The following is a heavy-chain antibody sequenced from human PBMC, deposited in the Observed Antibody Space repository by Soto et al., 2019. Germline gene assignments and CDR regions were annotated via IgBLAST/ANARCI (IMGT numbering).Heavy chain of an antibody. D-gene: IGHD2-15*01. V-gene: IGHV1-18*01. Sequence: QVQLVQSGGELKKPGASVKVSCKASGYTFTSYGISWVRQAPGQGLEWMGWISAYNGNTNYTQNLKDRVTMTTETDTNTAYMELRSLGLDDTAVYYCGRPSCRGVNCNAGHGMDVWGQGTPVTVSS. CDR1: GYTFTSYG. CDR2: ISAYNGNT. J-gene: IGHJ6*02. CDR3: GRPSCRGVNCNAGHGMDV.